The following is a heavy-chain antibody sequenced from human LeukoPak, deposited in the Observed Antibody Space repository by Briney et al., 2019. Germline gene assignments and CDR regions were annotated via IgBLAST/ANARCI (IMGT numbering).Heavy chain of an antibody. CDR3: TTGGGYSGPLFDY. J-gene: IGHJ4*02. D-gene: IGHD5-12*01. CDR1: GFTFSNAW. V-gene: IGHV3-15*01. Sequence: PGGSLRLSCAASGFTFSNAWMSWVRQAPGRGLEWVGRIKSKTDGGTTDYAAPVKGRFTISRDDSKNTLYLQMNSLKTEDTAVYYCTTGGGYSGPLFDYWGQGTLVTVSS. CDR2: IKSKTDGGTT.